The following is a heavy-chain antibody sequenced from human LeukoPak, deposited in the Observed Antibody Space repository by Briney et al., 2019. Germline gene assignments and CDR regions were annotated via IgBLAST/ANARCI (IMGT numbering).Heavy chain of an antibody. CDR1: GFTFSDYY. V-gene: IGHV3-11*01. D-gene: IGHD6-19*01. J-gene: IGHJ4*02. CDR2: ISSSGSTI. Sequence: GGSLRLSCAASGFTFSDYYMSWIRQAPGKGLEWVSYISSSGSTIYYADSVKGRFTISRDNAKNTLFLQMNSLRAEDTAIYYCAKTSSGWPYYFDYWGQGTLVTVSS. CDR3: AKTSSGWPYYFDY.